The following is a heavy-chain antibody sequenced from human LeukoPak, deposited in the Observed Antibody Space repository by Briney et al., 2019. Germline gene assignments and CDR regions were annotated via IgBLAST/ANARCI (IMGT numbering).Heavy chain of an antibody. D-gene: IGHD3-10*01. Sequence: PGGSLRLSCAASGFTFSNYWMSWVRQAPGKGQEWVANIKQDGSKRNYVNAVKSRFTISRDNAGNSLYLQMNSLRVEDTAVYYCAGRSGSFDYWGQGTLVTVSS. J-gene: IGHJ4*02. CDR2: IKQDGSKR. CDR1: GFTFSNYW. CDR3: AGRSGSFDY. V-gene: IGHV3-7*01.